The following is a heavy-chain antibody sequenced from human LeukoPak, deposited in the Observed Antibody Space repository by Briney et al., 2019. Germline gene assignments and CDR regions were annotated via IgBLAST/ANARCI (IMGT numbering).Heavy chain of an antibody. CDR2: INFDGSST. V-gene: IGHV3-74*01. J-gene: IGHJ4*02. Sequence: GGSLRLSCAASGVTFSSDWIHWVRQAPGKGLVWVSRINFDGSSTSYADSVKGRFTISRDNAKNTLYLQMNSLRAEDTAVYYCARVRYCDYWGQGTLVTVSS. D-gene: IGHD1-14*01. CDR1: GVTFSSDW. CDR3: ARVRYCDY.